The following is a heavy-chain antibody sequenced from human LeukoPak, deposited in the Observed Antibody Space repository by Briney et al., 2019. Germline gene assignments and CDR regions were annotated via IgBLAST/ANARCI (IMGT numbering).Heavy chain of an antibody. V-gene: IGHV3-74*01. CDR1: GFTFSNYW. CDR2: IKGDGSHT. J-gene: IGHJ5*01. D-gene: IGHD3-9*01. CDR3: VRDWDHFDFDS. Sequence: GGSLRLSCAASGFTFSNYWMHWVRQAPGKGLVWVSRIKGDGSHTIYADSVKGRFTISRDNAKDTLYLQMKSLRAEDTAVYYCVRDWDHFDFDSWGQGTLVTVSS.